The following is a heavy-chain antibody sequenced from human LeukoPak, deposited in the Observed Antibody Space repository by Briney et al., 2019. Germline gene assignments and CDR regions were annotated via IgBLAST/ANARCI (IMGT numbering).Heavy chain of an antibody. Sequence: AGGSLRLSCAASGFTLNRYWMNWVRQAPGKGLEWVANIKQDGSEKYYVDSVRGRFTISRDNAKNSLYLQMNSLRAEDTAVYYCARVLDDSSSRYQAIAYWGQGTLVTVSS. D-gene: IGHD6-6*01. CDR2: IKQDGSEK. V-gene: IGHV3-7*01. J-gene: IGHJ4*02. CDR1: GFTLNRYW. CDR3: ARVLDDSSSRYQAIAY.